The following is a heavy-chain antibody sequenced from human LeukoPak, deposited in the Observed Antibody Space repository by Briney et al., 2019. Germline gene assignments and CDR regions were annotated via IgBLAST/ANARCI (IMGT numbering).Heavy chain of an antibody. CDR2: IYTSGST. V-gene: IGHV4-61*02. Sequence: TLSLTCTVSGGSISSGSYYWSWIRQPAGKGLEWIGRIYTSGSTNYNPSLKSRVTISVDTSKNQFSLKLSSVTAADTAVYYCARHVPPRVPAAIGRLGYFDLWGRGTLVTVSS. CDR1: GGSISSGSYY. D-gene: IGHD2-2*02. J-gene: IGHJ2*01. CDR3: ARHVPPRVPAAIGRLGYFDL.